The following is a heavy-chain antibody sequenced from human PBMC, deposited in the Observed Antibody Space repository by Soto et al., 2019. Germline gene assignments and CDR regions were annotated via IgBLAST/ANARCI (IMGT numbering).Heavy chain of an antibody. CDR2: ISYDGSNK. Sequence: PGGSLRLSCAASGFTFSSYGMHWVRQAPGKGLEWVAVISYDGSNKYYADSVKGRFTISRDNSKNTLYLQMNSLRAEDTAVYYCAKDMHRAVAGRFDYWGQGTLATVPS. CDR3: AKDMHRAVAGRFDY. D-gene: IGHD6-19*01. J-gene: IGHJ4*02. CDR1: GFTFSSYG. V-gene: IGHV3-30*18.